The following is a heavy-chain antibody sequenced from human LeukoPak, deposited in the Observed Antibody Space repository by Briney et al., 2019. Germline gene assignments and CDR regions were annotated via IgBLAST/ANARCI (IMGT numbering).Heavy chain of an antibody. V-gene: IGHV3-23*01. J-gene: IGHJ6*02. CDR1: GFTFSIYD. CDR3: ARADIVVVTAIQYYYGMDV. D-gene: IGHD2-21*02. CDR2: ISTSGGST. Sequence: GGSLRLSCAASGFTFSIYDMSWVRQAPGKGLEWVSSISTSGGSTFYADSVMGRFTISRDNSRNTLYLQMNSLSAEDTAVYYCARADIVVVTAIQYYYGMDVWGQGTTVTVSS.